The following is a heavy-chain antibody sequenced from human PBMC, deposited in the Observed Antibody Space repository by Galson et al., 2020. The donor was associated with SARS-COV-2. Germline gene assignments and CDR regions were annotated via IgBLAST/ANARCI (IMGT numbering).Heavy chain of an antibody. CDR3: SRDQGYGSSWSTVDPFDH. Sequence: QASETLSLTCTVSGGSISTNNCFWGWIRQPPGKGLEWIGSIYYGGTTYYNPSLKSRLTISMDTSKNQFSLNLSSVTAADTAVYYCSRDQGYGSSWSTVDPFDHWGQGTLVTVSS. V-gene: IGHV4-39*07. J-gene: IGHJ4*02. CDR1: GGSISTNNCF. D-gene: IGHD6-13*01. CDR2: IYYGGTT.